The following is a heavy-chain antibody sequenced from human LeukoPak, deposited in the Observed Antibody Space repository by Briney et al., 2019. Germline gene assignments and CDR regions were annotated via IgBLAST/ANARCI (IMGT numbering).Heavy chain of an antibody. CDR2: FDPGAGEI. V-gene: IGHV1-24*01. Sequence: WASVKVSCKVSEDTLSELTMHWVRQAPGKGLEWMGGFDPGAGEILYAQQFQGRVTMTEDTSTDTAYMELTSLRSEDSGVYFCAAGGIYSLLDYWGQGTLVTVSS. CDR1: EDTLSELT. D-gene: IGHD3-10*01. J-gene: IGHJ4*02. CDR3: AAGGIYSLLDY.